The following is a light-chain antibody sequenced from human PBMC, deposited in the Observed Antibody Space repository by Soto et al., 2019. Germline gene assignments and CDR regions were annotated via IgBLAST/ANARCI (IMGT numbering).Light chain of an antibody. CDR2: GAS. Sequence: EIVLTQSPGTLSLSPGERATLSCSASQSVISSYLAWYQQQPGQAPRLLIYGASSRATGIPDRFSGSGSGTEFTLTISRLEPEDFAVYYCQQYGSSTWTFGQGTKVDIK. J-gene: IGKJ1*01. V-gene: IGKV3-20*01. CDR1: QSVISSY. CDR3: QQYGSSTWT.